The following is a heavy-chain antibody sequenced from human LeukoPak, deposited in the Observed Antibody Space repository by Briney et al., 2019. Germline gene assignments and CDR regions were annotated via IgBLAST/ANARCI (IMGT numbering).Heavy chain of an antibody. CDR1: GVPISNYY. V-gene: IGHV4-59*01. D-gene: IGHD3-10*01. CDR3: AKDIRVEAGGFDY. Sequence: SETLSLTCTVSGVPISNYYWNWIRQSPGKGLEWIGYVYYSGSTDYNPSLENRVTISVDTSRNQFSLELASVTAADTALYYCAKDIRVEAGGFDYWGQGTLVSVSS. J-gene: IGHJ4*02. CDR2: VYYSGST.